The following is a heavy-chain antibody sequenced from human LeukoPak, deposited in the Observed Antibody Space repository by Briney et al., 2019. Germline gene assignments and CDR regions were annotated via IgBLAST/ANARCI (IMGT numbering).Heavy chain of an antibody. J-gene: IGHJ4*02. D-gene: IGHD2-21*02. Sequence: GGSLRLSCAASGFTFSSYSMNWVRQAPGKGLEWVSYISSSSSTIYYADSVKGRFTISRDNAKNSPYLQMNSLRDEDTAVYYCARDSGDCGGDCPLFDYWGQGTLVTVSS. V-gene: IGHV3-48*02. CDR3: ARDSGDCGGDCPLFDY. CDR1: GFTFSSYS. CDR2: ISSSSSTI.